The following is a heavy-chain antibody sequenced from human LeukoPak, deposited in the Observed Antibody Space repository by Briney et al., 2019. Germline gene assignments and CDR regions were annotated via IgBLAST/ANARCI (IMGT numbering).Heavy chain of an antibody. CDR2: IIPIFGTA. Sequence: SVKVSCKASGGTFSSYAISWVRQAPGQGLEWMGGIIPIFGTANYAQKFQGRVTITAGKSTSTAYMELSSLRSEDTAVYYCARGAEDSYYYMDVWGKGTTVTVSS. CDR1: GGTFSSYA. V-gene: IGHV1-69*06. J-gene: IGHJ6*03. CDR3: ARGAEDSYYYMDV.